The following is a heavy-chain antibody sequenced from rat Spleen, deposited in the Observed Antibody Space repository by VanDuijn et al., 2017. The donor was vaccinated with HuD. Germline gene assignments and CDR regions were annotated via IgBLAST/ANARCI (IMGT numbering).Heavy chain of an antibody. D-gene: IGHD5-1*01. J-gene: IGHJ3*01. Sequence: QVQLKESGPGLVKPSLTLSLTCTVSGFSLTSYHVTWVRQPPGKGLEWIAAISSGGRTYYNSGLKSRLSISRDTSKSQVFLKMNSLQTEDTAMYFCARWDHWGQGTLVTVSS. CDR1: GFSLTSYH. V-gene: IGHV2-6*01. CDR3: ARWDH. CDR2: ISSGGRT.